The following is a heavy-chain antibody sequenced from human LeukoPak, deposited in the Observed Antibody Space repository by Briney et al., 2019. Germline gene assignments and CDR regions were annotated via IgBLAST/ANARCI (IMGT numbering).Heavy chain of an antibody. V-gene: IGHV3-11*04. CDR2: ISSSGNII. Sequence: GGSLRLSCAASGFTFSDYYMSWIRQAPGKGLEWVSYISSSGNIIYYANSVKGRFTISRDNAKNSLFLQMNSLRAEDTAVYFCARTPYDFWSASFSYYFDCWGQGTLVTVSS. CDR3: ARTPYDFWSASFSYYFDC. J-gene: IGHJ4*02. D-gene: IGHD3-3*01. CDR1: GFTFSDYY.